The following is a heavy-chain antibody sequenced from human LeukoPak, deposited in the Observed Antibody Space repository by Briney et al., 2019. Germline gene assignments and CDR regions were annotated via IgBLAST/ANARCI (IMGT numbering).Heavy chain of an antibody. CDR1: GYTFTGYY. CDR3: ATELRWKDH. V-gene: IGHV1-2*02. CDR2: INPNSGDT. D-gene: IGHD4-23*01. J-gene: IGHJ4*02. Sequence: ASVKVSCKASGYTFTGYYVYWVRQAPGQGLEWMGWINPNSGDTNYAQKFQGRVTMTRDTSISTAYMELSSLTSEDTAVYYCATELRWKDHWGQGTLVTVSS.